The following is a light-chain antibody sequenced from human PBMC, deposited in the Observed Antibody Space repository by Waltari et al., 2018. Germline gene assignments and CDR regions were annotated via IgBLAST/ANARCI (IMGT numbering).Light chain of an antibody. CDR2: RAS. V-gene: IGKV3-20*01. J-gene: IGKJ1*01. CDR3: QQYGSSLRT. CDR1: QAVTADY. Sequence: EIVLTQSPDTLSLSPGETATLSCRASQAVTADYLAWYQQKPGQAPRLLIYRASSRATGIPDRFSGSGSGTDFNLTISRLEPEDFAVYYCQQYGSSLRTFGQGTKVEI.